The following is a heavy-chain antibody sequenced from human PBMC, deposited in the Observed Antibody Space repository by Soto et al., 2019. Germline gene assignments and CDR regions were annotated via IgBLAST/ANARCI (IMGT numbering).Heavy chain of an antibody. CDR2: ISSSSSYI. D-gene: IGHD7-27*01. Sequence: GGSLRLSCAASGFTFSSYSMNWVRQAPGKGLEWVSSISSSSSYIYYADSVKGRFTISRDNAKNSLYLQMNSLRAEDTAVYYCARGLGSSDAFDIWGQGTMVTV. J-gene: IGHJ3*02. CDR3: ARGLGSSDAFDI. CDR1: GFTFSSYS. V-gene: IGHV3-21*01.